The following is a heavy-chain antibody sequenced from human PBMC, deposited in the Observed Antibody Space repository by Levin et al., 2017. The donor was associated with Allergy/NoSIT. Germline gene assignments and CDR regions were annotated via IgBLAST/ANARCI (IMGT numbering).Heavy chain of an antibody. J-gene: IGHJ6*02. Sequence: GGSLRLSCAASGFTFSTYDMHWVRQATGKGLEWVSTLDSAGDTYYPGSVKGRFTISRDNAKNSLYLQMNSLRAGDTAIYYCARSGGPYSSSSGDYYYGMDVWGQGTTVTVSS. CDR2: LDSAGDT. V-gene: IGHV3-13*01. D-gene: IGHD6-6*01. CDR3: ARSGGPYSSSSGDYYYGMDV. CDR1: GFTFSTYD.